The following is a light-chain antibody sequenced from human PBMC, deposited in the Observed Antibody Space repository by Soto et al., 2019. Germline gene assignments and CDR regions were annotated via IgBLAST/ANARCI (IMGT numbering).Light chain of an antibody. CDR1: QRVSSH. J-gene: IGKJ1*01. CDR2: AAS. V-gene: IGKV3-15*01. CDR3: HQYNNWPWT. Sequence: ETVLTQSPVTLSVSPGATAPLSCRASQRVSSHVAWYQQKPGQPPRLLIYAASTRATGIPVRFSGSGSETEFTLTIRSLQSEDFALYYCHQYNNWPWTFGQGTKVEIK.